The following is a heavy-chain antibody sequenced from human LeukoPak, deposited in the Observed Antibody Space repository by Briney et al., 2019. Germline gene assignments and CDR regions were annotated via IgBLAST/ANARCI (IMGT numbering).Heavy chain of an antibody. V-gene: IGHV4-61*01. CDR1: GGSFSSGSYY. Sequence: SETLSLTCTVSGGSFSSGSYYWSWIRQPPGKRLEWIAYIYYSGSTNYNPSLKSRVTISVDTSKNQFSLKLSSVTAADTAVYYCAIFSGGSYAFDYWGQGTLVTVSS. J-gene: IGHJ4*02. D-gene: IGHD2-15*01. CDR3: AIFSGGSYAFDY. CDR2: IYYSGST.